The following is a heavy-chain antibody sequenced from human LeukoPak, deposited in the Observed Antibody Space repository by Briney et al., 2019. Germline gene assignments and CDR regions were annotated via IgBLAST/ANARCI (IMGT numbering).Heavy chain of an antibody. D-gene: IGHD2-21*02. CDR2: IYSSGST. CDR1: GGSISRGDDE. CDR3: ARGQCGGNCAFALYFDL. V-gene: IGHV4-61*09. Sequence: PSQTLSLICTVTGGSISRGDDEWSWIRQPAGKELQWVGHIYSSGSTNYNPSLKSRVTISVDTSKNQFPLNLNSVTAADTAVYYCARGQCGGNCAFALYFDLWGRGTLVTVSS. J-gene: IGHJ2*01.